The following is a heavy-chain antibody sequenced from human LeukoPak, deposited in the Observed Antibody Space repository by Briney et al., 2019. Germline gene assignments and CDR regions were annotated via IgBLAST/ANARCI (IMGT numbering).Heavy chain of an antibody. CDR3: ARDRASPWENHNYYGMDV. J-gene: IGHJ6*02. Sequence: QTGGSLRLSCGASGFTFSIYGMHWVRQAPGKGLEWVAVIWYDGSNKYYADSVKGRFTISRDNSKNTLYLQMNSLRAEDTAVYYCARDRASPWENHNYYGMDVWGQGTTVTVSS. V-gene: IGHV3-33*01. CDR1: GFTFSIYG. CDR2: IWYDGSNK. D-gene: IGHD1-14*01.